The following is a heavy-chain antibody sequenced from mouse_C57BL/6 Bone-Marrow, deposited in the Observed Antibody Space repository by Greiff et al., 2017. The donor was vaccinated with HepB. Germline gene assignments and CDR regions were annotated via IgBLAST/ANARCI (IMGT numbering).Heavy chain of an antibody. Sequence: QVQLQQPGAELLMPGASVKLSCKASGYTFTSYWMHWVKQRPGQGLEWIGEIDPSDSYTNYNQKFKGKSTLTVDKSSSTAYMQLSSLTSEDSAVYYCARVRGYAMDYWGQGTSVTVSS. V-gene: IGHV1-69*01. CDR2: IDPSDSYT. CDR1: GYTFTSYW. D-gene: IGHD1-1*01. CDR3: ARVRGYAMDY. J-gene: IGHJ4*01.